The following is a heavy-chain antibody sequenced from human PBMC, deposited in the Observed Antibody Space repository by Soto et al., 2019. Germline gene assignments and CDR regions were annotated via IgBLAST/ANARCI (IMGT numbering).Heavy chain of an antibody. CDR1: GGSISSYY. CDR2: IYYSGST. J-gene: IGHJ6*03. V-gene: IGHV4-59*08. CDR3: ARLTLEWFNTYYYYYMDV. D-gene: IGHD3-3*01. Sequence: PSETLSLTCTVSGGSISSYYWSWIRQPPGKGLEWIGYIYYSGSTNYNPSLKSRVTISVDTSKNQFSLKLSSVTAADTAVYYCARLTLEWFNTYYYYYMDVWGKGTTVTVSS.